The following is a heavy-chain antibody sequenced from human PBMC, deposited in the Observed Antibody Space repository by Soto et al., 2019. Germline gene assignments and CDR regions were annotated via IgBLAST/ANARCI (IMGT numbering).Heavy chain of an antibody. CDR3: ARHSIESRTNWFDP. CDR1: GYSFTSYW. J-gene: IGHJ5*02. CDR2: IDPSDSYT. V-gene: IGHV5-10-1*01. Sequence: PGESLKISCKASGYSFTSYWISWVRQMPGKGLEWMGKIDPSDSYTDYSPSFQGHVTISADKSISTAYLQWSSLKASDTAMYYCARHSIESRTNWFDPWGQGTLVTVSS. D-gene: IGHD3-3*02.